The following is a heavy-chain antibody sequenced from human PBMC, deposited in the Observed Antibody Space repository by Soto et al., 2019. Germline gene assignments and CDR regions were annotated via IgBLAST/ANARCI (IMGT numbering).Heavy chain of an antibody. Sequence: EVQLLESGGGLVQPGGSLRLSCTASGFTFSTYAMSWVRQAPGKGLEWVSTVSDSGSTYYADSVKGRFTISRDNTKNPMYLEMNSLGAEDTGVYYCAKDKGGRYCSRTSCLYSFDYWGQGTLVTVSS. CDR3: AKDKGGRYCSRTSCLYSFDY. CDR1: GFTFSTYA. CDR2: VSDSGST. V-gene: IGHV3-23*01. J-gene: IGHJ4*02. D-gene: IGHD2-2*01.